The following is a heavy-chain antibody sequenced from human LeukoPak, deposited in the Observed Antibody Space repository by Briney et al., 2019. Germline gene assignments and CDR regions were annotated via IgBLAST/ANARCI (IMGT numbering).Heavy chain of an antibody. J-gene: IGHJ4*02. D-gene: IGHD3-3*01. CDR2: IRYDGSNK. Sequence: GGTLRLSCAPSGFTFSRYGMDWGRQAPGKGRGRVAFIRYDGSNKYYADSVKGRFTISRDNSKNTLYLQMNSLRAEDTAVYYCAKDREYDFWSGYFDYWGQGTLVTVSS. CDR1: GFTFSRYG. V-gene: IGHV3-30*02. CDR3: AKDREYDFWSGYFDY.